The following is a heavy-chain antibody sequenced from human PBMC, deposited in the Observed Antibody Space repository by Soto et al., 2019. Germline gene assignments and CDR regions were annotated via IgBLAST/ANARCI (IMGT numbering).Heavy chain of an antibody. D-gene: IGHD1-26*01. Sequence: EVQLLESGGGLVQPGGSLRLSCAASGFTFSSYAMRWVHQAPGKGLEWVSSISGSSDSTYYADSVKGRFTISRDNSKNTLYLQMNSLRAEDTAVYYCARRGSGNYYDYWGQGTLVTVSS. CDR3: ARRGSGNYYDY. J-gene: IGHJ4*02. V-gene: IGHV3-23*01. CDR1: GFTFSSYA. CDR2: ISGSSDST.